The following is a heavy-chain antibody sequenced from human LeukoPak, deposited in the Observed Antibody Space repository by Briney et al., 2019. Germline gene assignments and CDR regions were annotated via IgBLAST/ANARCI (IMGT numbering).Heavy chain of an antibody. V-gene: IGHV3-30*18. CDR2: ISNDENYK. CDR3: AKNAGRDGYNDYFDY. Sequence: GRSLRLSCSASGFTFATSGMHWVRQAPGKGLGWVSVISNDENYKYYADSVKGRFTISRDNSKNTLYLQMNSLRAEDTAVYYCAKNAGRDGYNDYFDYWGQGTLVTVSS. J-gene: IGHJ4*02. D-gene: IGHD5-24*01. CDR1: GFTFATSG.